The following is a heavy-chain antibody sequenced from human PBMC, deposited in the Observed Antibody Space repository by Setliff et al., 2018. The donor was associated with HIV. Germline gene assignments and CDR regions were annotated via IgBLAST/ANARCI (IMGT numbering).Heavy chain of an antibody. V-gene: IGHV4-34*01. CDR2: INHSGST. Sequence: PSETLSLTCAVYGGSLSGYYWSWIRQPPGKGLEWFGEINHSGSTNYNPSLKSRVTISVDTSKNQFSLKLSSVTAADTAVYYCAVLTHYYGSGSSGPTDYYYYMDVWGKGTTVTVSS. J-gene: IGHJ6*03. CDR3: AVLTHYYGSGSSGPTDYYYYMDV. CDR1: GGSLSGYY. D-gene: IGHD3-10*01.